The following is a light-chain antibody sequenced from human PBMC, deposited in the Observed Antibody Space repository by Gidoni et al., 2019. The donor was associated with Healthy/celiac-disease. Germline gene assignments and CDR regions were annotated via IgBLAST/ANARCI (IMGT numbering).Light chain of an antibody. CDR2: DAS. CDR1: QSVSSY. J-gene: IGKJ4*01. Sequence: EIVLTQSPPTLSLSPGERATLSCRASQSVSSYLAWYQQKPGQAPRLLIYDASNRATGIPARFSGSGSGTDFTLTISSLEPEDFAVYYCQQRSNWPFTFGGGTKVEIK. V-gene: IGKV3-11*01. CDR3: QQRSNWPFT.